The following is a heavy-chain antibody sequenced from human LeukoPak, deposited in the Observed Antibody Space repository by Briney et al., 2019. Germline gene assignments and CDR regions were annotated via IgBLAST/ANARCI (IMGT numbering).Heavy chain of an antibody. CDR2: INPNSGGA. D-gene: IGHD3-22*01. CDR1: GYTFTAYY. J-gene: IGHJ5*02. Sequence: ASVKVSCKASGYTFTAYYIHWVRQAPGQGPEWMAWINPNSGGANSAQKFQGRVTVTRDTSSSTAYMELKRLTSDDTAVYYCGRASTSHDTSAPTDHWGQGTLVTVSS. CDR3: GRASTSHDTSAPTDH. V-gene: IGHV1-2*02.